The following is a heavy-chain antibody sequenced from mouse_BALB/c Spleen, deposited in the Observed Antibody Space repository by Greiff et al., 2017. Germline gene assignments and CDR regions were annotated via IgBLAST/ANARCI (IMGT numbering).Heavy chain of an antibody. CDR3: TRGGYYGSSSYYFDY. D-gene: IGHD1-1*01. V-gene: IGHV1-69*02. CDR1: GYTFTSYW. J-gene: IGHJ2*01. CDR2: IYPSDSYT. Sequence: QVQLQQPGAELVRPGASVKLSCKASGYTFTSYWINWVKQRPGQGLEWIGNIYPSDSYTNYNQKFKDKATLTVDKSSSTAYMQLSSPTSEDSAVYYCTRGGYYGSSSYYFDYWGQGTTLTVSS.